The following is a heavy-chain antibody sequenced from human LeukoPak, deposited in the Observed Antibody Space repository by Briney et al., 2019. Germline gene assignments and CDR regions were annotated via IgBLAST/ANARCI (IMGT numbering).Heavy chain of an antibody. J-gene: IGHJ6*03. D-gene: IGHD2-2*01. V-gene: IGHV3-20*04. CDR2: TNWDGAST. Sequence: PGGSLRLSCAASGFRFDDYGMSWVRHVPGKGLEWVSGTNWDGASTGYADSVKGRFTISRDNVKNFLYLQMNSLRVEDTALYFCGRVYCSTTSCYGYYDYYMDVWGKGTTVTVSS. CDR1: GFRFDDYG. CDR3: GRVYCSTTSCYGYYDYYMDV.